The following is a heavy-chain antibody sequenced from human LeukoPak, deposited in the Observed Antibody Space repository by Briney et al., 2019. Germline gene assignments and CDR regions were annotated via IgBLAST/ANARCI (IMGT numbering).Heavy chain of an antibody. D-gene: IGHD1-14*01. V-gene: IGHV4-34*01. Sequence: PSETLSLTCAVYGGSFSGYYWSWIRQPPGKGLEWIGEINHSGSTNYNPSLKSRVTISVDTSKNQFSLKLSSVTAADTAVHYCARDAPGGIYYMDVWGKGTTVTVSS. CDR3: ARDAPGGIYYMDV. CDR2: INHSGST. CDR1: GGSFSGYY. J-gene: IGHJ6*03.